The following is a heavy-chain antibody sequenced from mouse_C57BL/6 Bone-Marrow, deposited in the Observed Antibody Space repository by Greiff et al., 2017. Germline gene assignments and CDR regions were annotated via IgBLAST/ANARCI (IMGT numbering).Heavy chain of an antibody. D-gene: IGHD1-1*01. J-gene: IGHJ2*01. V-gene: IGHV1-5*01. CDR1: GYTFTSYW. CDR2: IYTGNSDT. Sequence: VQLQQSGTVLARPGASVKMSCKTSGYTFTSYWMHWVKQRPGQGLEWIGAIYTGNSDTSYNQKFKGKAKLTAVTSASTAYMELSSLTNEDSAVYYCTPNLLLRYFDYWGQGTTLTVSS. CDR3: TPNLLLRYFDY.